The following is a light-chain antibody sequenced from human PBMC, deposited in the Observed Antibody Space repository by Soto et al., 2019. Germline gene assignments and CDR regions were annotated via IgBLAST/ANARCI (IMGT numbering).Light chain of an antibody. J-gene: IGKJ5*01. CDR2: GAS. V-gene: IGKV1-39*01. CDR3: QQSYNIPIT. Sequence: DIQMTQSPSFLSASVGDRVTITCRASQSISSYLNWYQQKPGKAPKLLIHGASSLHSGVPSRFSGSGSGTDFTLIISSLQPEDFATFYCQQSYNIPITFGKGTRREI. CDR1: QSISSY.